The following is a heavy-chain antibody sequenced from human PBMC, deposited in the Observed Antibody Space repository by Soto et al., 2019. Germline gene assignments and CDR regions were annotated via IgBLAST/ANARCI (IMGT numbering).Heavy chain of an antibody. J-gene: IGHJ4*02. CDR1: SDSISSYY. Sequence: QVQLQESGPGLVKPSETLSLTCTVSSDSISSYYWSWIRQPPGKRLEWIGYISYSGSTDYNPSLKSPVTISGDTSKNQFSLKVSSVTAADTAVYYCARGTSWQLPFDYWGQGTLDTVSS. CDR2: ISYSGST. CDR3: ARGTSWQLPFDY. V-gene: IGHV4-59*01. D-gene: IGHD6-13*01.